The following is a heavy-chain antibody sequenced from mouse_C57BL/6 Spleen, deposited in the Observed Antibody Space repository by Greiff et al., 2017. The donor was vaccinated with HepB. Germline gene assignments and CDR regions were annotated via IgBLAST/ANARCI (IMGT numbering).Heavy chain of an antibody. CDR2: ISSGSSTI. Sequence: EVMLVESGGGLVKPGGSLKLSCAASGFTFSDYGMHWVRQAPEKGLEWVAYISSGSSTIYYADTVKGRFTISIDNAKNTLFLQMTSLRSEDTAMYYCAREYSPYTEYFDVWGTGTTVTVSS. CDR3: AREYSPYTEYFDV. D-gene: IGHD5-1*01. V-gene: IGHV5-17*01. J-gene: IGHJ1*03. CDR1: GFTFSDYG.